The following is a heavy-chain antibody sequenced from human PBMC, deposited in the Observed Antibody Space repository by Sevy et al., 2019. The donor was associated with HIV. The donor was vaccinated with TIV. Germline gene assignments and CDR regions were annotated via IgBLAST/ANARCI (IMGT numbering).Heavy chain of an antibody. V-gene: IGHV3-48*02. CDR1: GFTFSSYS. J-gene: IGHJ1*01. D-gene: IGHD5-18*01. Sequence: GGSLRLSCAASGFTFSSYSMNWVRQAPGKGLEWVSYISSSSSTIYYADSVKGRSTISRDNAKDSLYLQMNSLRDEDTAVYYCARDELRGYSRWAEYFQLWGQGTLVTVSS. CDR3: ARDELRGYSRWAEYFQL. CDR2: ISSSSSTI.